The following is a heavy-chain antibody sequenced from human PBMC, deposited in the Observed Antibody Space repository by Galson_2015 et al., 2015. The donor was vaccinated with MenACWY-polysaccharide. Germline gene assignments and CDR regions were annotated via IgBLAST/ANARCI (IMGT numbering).Heavy chain of an antibody. CDR3: ARVRGPTVATWYFDY. D-gene: IGHD4-23*01. CDR2: LTTSGTG. V-gene: IGHV3-48*02. J-gene: IGHJ4*02. CDR1: GFTFSSYS. Sequence: SLRLSCAGSGFTFSSYSIIWARRAPGKGLQWISYLTTSGTGYYADSVKGRFTVSRDNDKNSGFLQMNSLRDEDTGVYYCARVRGPTVATWYFDYWGQGTLVTVSS.